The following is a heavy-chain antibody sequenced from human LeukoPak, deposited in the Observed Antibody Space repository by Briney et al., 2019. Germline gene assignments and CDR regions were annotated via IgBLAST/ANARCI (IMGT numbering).Heavy chain of an antibody. Sequence: LTCAVYGGSFSDYYWTWIRQVPGKGLEWVSYISSSASTMYYADSVKGRFTISRDNAKNSLYLQMNSLRAEDTAIYYCARVGLEYYDSSGYYFLGEWVYWGQGTLVTVFS. D-gene: IGHD3-22*01. V-gene: IGHV3-11*04. CDR2: ISSSASTM. CDR3: ARVGLEYYDSSGYYFLGEWVY. CDR1: GGSFSDYY. J-gene: IGHJ4*02.